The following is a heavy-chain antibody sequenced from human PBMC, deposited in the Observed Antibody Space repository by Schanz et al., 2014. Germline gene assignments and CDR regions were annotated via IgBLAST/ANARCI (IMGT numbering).Heavy chain of an antibody. CDR1: GYIFINSG. D-gene: IGHD3-3*01. CDR3: ARDRRFFDRDDLYYFDS. V-gene: IGHV1-18*01. J-gene: IGHJ4*02. Sequence: QIQLVQSGPEVKKPGATVKVSCKASGYIFINSGISWVRQAPGQGLEWMGWISVYNHNKEYDQKFQGRVTMTTDTSTSTACMALTDLRSDDTAVYYCARDRRFFDRDDLYYFDSWGQGTLVNVSS. CDR2: ISVYNHNK.